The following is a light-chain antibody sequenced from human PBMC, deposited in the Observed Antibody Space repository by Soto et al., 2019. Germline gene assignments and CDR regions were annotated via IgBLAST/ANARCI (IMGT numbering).Light chain of an antibody. J-gene: IGKJ3*01. CDR3: QKYNSAPLT. Sequence: DIQMTQSPSSLSASVGDRVTITCRASQAISIYLAWYQQRPGKVPKLLIYAASTLQSGVPSRFSGGGSGTDFTLPISSLQPEDVATSYCQKYNSAPLTFGPGTKVDIK. CDR2: AAS. CDR1: QAISIY. V-gene: IGKV1-27*01.